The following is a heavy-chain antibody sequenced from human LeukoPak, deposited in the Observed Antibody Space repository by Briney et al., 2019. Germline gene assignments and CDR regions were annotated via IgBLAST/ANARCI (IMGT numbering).Heavy chain of an antibody. CDR3: ARQGGSGWSYPYNWFDP. CDR1: GFTFSFYA. CDR2: INHSGST. D-gene: IGHD6-19*01. J-gene: IGHJ5*02. Sequence: LRLSCAASGFTFSFYAMSWIRQPPGKGLEWIGEINHSGSTNYNPSLKSRVTISVDTSKNQFSLKLSSVTAADTAVYYCARQGGSGWSYPYNWFDPWGQGTLVTVSS. V-gene: IGHV4-34*01.